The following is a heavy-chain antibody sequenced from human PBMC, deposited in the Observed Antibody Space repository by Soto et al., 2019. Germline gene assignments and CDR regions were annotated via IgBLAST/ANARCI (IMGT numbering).Heavy chain of an antibody. Sequence: GGSLRLSCTGSGFYFGDYYMSWVRQAPGKGLEWVSYIDSGDGTTYYTDSVEGRFTISRDNAKKTVYLQMSSLRVEDTALYYCVRPYYSSSWFPLDRWGQGTLVTVSS. V-gene: IGHV3-11*01. CDR2: IDSGDGTT. J-gene: IGHJ5*02. CDR3: VRPYYSSSWFPLDR. D-gene: IGHD6-13*01. CDR1: GFYFGDYY.